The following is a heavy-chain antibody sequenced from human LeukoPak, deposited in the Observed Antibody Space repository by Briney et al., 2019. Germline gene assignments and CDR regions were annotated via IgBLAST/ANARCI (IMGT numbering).Heavy chain of an antibody. Sequence: QPGGSLRLSCAASGLTFSSYEMNWVRQAPGKGLEWVSYISSSGSTIYYADSVKGRFTISRDNAKNSLYLQMNSLRAEDTAVYYCARGDSGSYYFDYWGQGTLVTVSS. CDR1: GLTFSSYE. CDR2: ISSSGSTI. CDR3: ARGDSGSYYFDY. V-gene: IGHV3-48*03. J-gene: IGHJ4*02. D-gene: IGHD1-26*01.